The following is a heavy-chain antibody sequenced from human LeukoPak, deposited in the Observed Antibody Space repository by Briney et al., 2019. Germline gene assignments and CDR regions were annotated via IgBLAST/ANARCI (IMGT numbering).Heavy chain of an antibody. J-gene: IGHJ4*02. V-gene: IGHV4-59*08. Sequence: SETLSLTCSVSGGSISSYYWSWIRQPPGKGQEWIGYISYSGSTKYNPSLKSRVTISIDTSKKQFSLNLSSVTAADTAVYYCARLPEPGIAAAGAFDYWGQGTLVTVSS. CDR2: ISYSGST. D-gene: IGHD6-13*01. CDR3: ARLPEPGIAAAGAFDY. CDR1: GGSISSYY.